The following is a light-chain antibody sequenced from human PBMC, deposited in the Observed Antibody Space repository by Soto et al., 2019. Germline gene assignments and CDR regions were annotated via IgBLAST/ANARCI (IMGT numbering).Light chain of an antibody. J-gene: IGKJ4*01. CDR1: QGISNY. CDR2: AAS. Sequence: DIQMTQSPSSLSASVGDRVTITCRASQGISNYLAWYQQIPGKVPKLLISAASTLQSGVPSRVSGSGSGTDFTLTISTLQPEGVATYYCQKYTNVPAFGGGTKVESK. V-gene: IGKV1-27*01. CDR3: QKYTNVPA.